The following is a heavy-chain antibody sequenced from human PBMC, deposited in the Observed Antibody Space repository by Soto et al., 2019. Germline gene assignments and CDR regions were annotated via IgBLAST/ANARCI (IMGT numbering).Heavy chain of an antibody. CDR2: ISYSGST. CDR1: GGSINSYY. J-gene: IGHJ4*02. Sequence: QVQLQESGPGLVKPSETLSLTCTVSGGSINSYYWSWIRQPPGKGLEWIGYISYSGSTNYNPSLKSGGTISVDTSKNQFSLKLSSVTAADTAVYYCARHTFGAIGFDYWGQGTLVTVSS. D-gene: IGHD3-10*01. CDR3: ARHTFGAIGFDY. V-gene: IGHV4-59*08.